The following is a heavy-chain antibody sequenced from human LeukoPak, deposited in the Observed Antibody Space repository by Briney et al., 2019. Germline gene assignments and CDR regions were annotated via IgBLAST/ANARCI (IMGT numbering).Heavy chain of an antibody. Sequence: SVKFSCKASGYTFTSYGISWVRQAPGQGLEWMGWVNSYNGNTDYAQKLQSRVTITTDTSTSTASLELRRLRSDDTAVYYCARVTPTAYDFAYWGQGTLVTVSS. V-gene: IGHV1-18*01. CDR1: GYTFTSYG. CDR2: VNSYNGNT. CDR3: ARVTPTAYDFAY. J-gene: IGHJ4*02. D-gene: IGHD5-12*01.